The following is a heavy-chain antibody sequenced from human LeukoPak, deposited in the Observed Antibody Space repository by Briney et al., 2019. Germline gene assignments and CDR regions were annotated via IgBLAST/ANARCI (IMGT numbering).Heavy chain of an antibody. J-gene: IGHJ4*02. V-gene: IGHV4-34*01. CDR1: GGSFSGYY. D-gene: IGHD3-22*01. CDR3: ARGRGYYDSSGYHPLRY. Sequence: PSETLSPTCAVYGGSFSGYYWSWIRQPPGKGLEWIGEINHSGSTNYNPSLKSRVTISVDTSKNQFSLKLSSVTAADTAVYYCARGRGYYDSSGYHPLRYWGQGTLVTVSS. CDR2: INHSGST.